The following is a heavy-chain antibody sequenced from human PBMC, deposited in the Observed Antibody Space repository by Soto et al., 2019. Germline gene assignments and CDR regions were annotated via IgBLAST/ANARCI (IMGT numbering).Heavy chain of an antibody. D-gene: IGHD6-13*01. J-gene: IGHJ6*02. Sequence: SETLSLTCTVSGGSIRNGRYYSSWIRHHPGKGLECIGYIPYIGTTYYDPSLKRRLTISVATSKNQFSLTLNSVAAADTAVYYCARDMSVAAAGSEFYDRGMDVWGQGTTVTVSS. CDR1: GGSIRNGRYY. CDR2: IPYIGTT. V-gene: IGHV4-31*03. CDR3: ARDMSVAAAGSEFYDRGMDV.